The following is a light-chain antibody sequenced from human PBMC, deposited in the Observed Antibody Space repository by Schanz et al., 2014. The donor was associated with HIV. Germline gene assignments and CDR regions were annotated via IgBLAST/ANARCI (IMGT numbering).Light chain of an antibody. CDR3: QQYDSSSWT. Sequence: DIQMTQSPSSLSASVGDRVTITCRASQGIRNYLAWYQQKPGKVPKLLIYAASTLQSGVPSRFSGTGSGTDFTLTISSLQPDDIATYYCQQYDSSSWTFGQGTKVEIK. J-gene: IGKJ1*01. CDR2: AAS. V-gene: IGKV1-27*01. CDR1: QGIRNY.